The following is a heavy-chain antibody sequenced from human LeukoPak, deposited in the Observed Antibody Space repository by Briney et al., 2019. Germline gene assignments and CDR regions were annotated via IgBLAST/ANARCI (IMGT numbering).Heavy chain of an antibody. J-gene: IGHJ3*02. CDR1: GGSISSSIYY. D-gene: IGHD2-2*01. CDR2: IYYTGTT. CDR3: ASGRPHCSSTSCYAQAFDI. Sequence: SETLSLTCTVSGGSISSSIYYWGWIRQPPGKGLEWIGSIYYTGTTYYNPSLKSRVTISVDTSKNQFSLKLSSVTAADTAVFYCASGRPHCSSTSCYAQAFDIWGQGTMVTVSS. V-gene: IGHV4-39*01.